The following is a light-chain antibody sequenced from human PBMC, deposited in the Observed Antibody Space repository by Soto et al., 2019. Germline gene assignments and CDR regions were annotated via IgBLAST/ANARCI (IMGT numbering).Light chain of an antibody. Sequence: DIQMTQSPSTLSASVGDRVTITCRASQTISSWLAWYQQKPGTAPKLLIYDASSLESGVPSRFSGSGSGTEFTLTISSLQPDDFATYYCQQYNSYSTFGQGTRLEI. CDR3: QQYNSYST. CDR2: DAS. V-gene: IGKV1-5*01. CDR1: QTISSW. J-gene: IGKJ5*01.